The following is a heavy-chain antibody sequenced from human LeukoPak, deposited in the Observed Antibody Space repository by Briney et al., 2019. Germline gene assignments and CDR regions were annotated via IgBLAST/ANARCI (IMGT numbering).Heavy chain of an antibody. CDR3: ARDGDSSGYYYHNWFDP. J-gene: IGHJ5*02. CDR2: IYTSGSS. Sequence: SETLSLTCTVSGGSISSSSYYRSWIRQPAGKGLEWIGRIYTSGSSNYNPSLKSRVTISVDTSKSQFSLKLSSVTAADTAVYYCARDGDSSGYYYHNWFDPWGQGTLVTVSS. CDR1: GGSISSSSYY. V-gene: IGHV4-61*02. D-gene: IGHD3-22*01.